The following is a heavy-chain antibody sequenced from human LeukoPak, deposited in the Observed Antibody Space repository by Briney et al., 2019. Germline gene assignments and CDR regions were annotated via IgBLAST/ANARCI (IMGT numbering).Heavy chain of an antibody. Sequence: SETLSLTCTVSGGSISSSSYYWGWIRQPPGKGLEWIGSIYYSGSTYYNPPLKSRVTISVDTSKNQFSLKLSSVTAADTTVYYCARLPRMYGPGSTLVDYWGQGTLVTVSS. CDR2: IYYSGST. CDR1: GGSISSSSYY. V-gene: IGHV4-39*01. CDR3: ARLPRMYGPGSTLVDY. J-gene: IGHJ4*02. D-gene: IGHD3-10*01.